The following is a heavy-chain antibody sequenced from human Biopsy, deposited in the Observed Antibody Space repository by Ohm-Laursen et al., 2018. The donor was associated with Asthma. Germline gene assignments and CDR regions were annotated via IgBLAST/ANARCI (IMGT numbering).Heavy chain of an antibody. Sequence: SVKVSCNASGGTFSSYAISWVRQAPGQGLEWMGGIIPIFGTANYAQKFQGRVTITADESTSTAYMELRSLRSDDTAVYYCARDGPAGAPSDYWGQGTLVTVSS. CDR2: IIPIFGTA. D-gene: IGHD1-26*01. J-gene: IGHJ4*02. V-gene: IGHV1-69*13. CDR3: ARDGPAGAPSDY. CDR1: GGTFSSYA.